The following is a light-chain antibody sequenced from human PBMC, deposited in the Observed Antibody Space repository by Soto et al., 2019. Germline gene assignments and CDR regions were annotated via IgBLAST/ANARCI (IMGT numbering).Light chain of an antibody. CDR1: NSNIAKNY. CDR2: KNN. Sequence: QSVLTQPPSASMAPGQRVTISCTGSNSNIAKNYVYWYQQLSGTAPKLLIYKNNQRPSGVPDRFSGSKSGASASLAISGLRSEDEADYYCSSWDDHSATLLFGGGTKLTVL. J-gene: IGLJ2*01. CDR3: SSWDDHSATLL. V-gene: IGLV1-47*01.